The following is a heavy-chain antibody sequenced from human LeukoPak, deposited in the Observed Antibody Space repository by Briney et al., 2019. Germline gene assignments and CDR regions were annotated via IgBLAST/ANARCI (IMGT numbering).Heavy chain of an antibody. J-gene: IGHJ6*04. Sequence: GGSLRLSCAASGFTFSSYEMNWVRQAPGKGLEWVSYISSSGSTIYYADSVKGRFTISRDNAKNSLYLQMNSLRAEDTAVYYCAREPSSWADYYYYGMDVWGKGTTVTVSS. CDR1: GFTFSSYE. CDR3: AREPSSWADYYYYGMDV. D-gene: IGHD6-13*01. CDR2: ISSSGSTI. V-gene: IGHV3-48*03.